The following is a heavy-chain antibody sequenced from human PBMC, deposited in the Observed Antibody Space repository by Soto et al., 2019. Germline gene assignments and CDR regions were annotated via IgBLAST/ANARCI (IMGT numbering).Heavy chain of an antibody. CDR2: INPSGGST. Sequence: QVQLVQSGAEVKKPGASVKVSCKASGYTFTSYYMHWVRQAPGQGPEWMGIINPSGGSTSYAQKYLGKVTMTRNRHTSTVYMELSSLRSEDTAVYYCAIAVAGYNWFDPWGQGTLVTVSS. D-gene: IGHD6-19*01. J-gene: IGHJ5*02. CDR1: GYTFTSYY. CDR3: AIAVAGYNWFDP. V-gene: IGHV1-46*03.